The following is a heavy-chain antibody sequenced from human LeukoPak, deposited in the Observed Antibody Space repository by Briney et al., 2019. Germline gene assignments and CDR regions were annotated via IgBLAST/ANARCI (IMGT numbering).Heavy chain of an antibody. J-gene: IGHJ3*02. D-gene: IGHD4-17*01. CDR1: GGSISSYY. CDR3: ARAGTTGGAFDI. V-gene: IGHV4-59*01. CDR2: IYYSGST. Sequence: SETLSHTCTVSGGSISSYYWSWIRQPPGKGLEWIGYIYYSGSTNYNPSLKSRVTISVDTSKNQFSLKLSSVTAADTAVYYCARAGTTGGAFDIWGQGTMVTVSS.